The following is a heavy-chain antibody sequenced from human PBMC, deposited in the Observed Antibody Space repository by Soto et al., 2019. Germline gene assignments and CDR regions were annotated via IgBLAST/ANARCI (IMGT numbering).Heavy chain of an antibody. CDR2: ISSDGRPT. CDR1: GFTFSSYA. CDR3: VKDRWIDS. Sequence: LRLSCSASGFTFSSYAMHWVRQAPGKGLEYVSSISSDGRPTYYADSVKGRFIISRDNSKNTLYLQMSRLRAEDTAVYYCVKDRWIDSWGQGTLVTVSS. J-gene: IGHJ4*02. V-gene: IGHV3-64D*06. D-gene: IGHD1-1*01.